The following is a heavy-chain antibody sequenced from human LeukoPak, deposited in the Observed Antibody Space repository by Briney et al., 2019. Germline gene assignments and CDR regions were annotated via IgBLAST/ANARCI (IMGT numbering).Heavy chain of an antibody. CDR3: AKGQTAMDAFDV. V-gene: IGHV3-23*01. CDR1: GFTLSSYA. D-gene: IGHD5-18*01. J-gene: IGHJ3*01. Sequence: PGGSLRLSCAASGFTLSSYAMSWVRQAPGKGLEWVSVISGSGGSTKYVDSVKGRCTISRDNSKNTLYLQMNSLRAEDTAVYYCAKGQTAMDAFDVWGQGTMVTVSS. CDR2: ISGSGGST.